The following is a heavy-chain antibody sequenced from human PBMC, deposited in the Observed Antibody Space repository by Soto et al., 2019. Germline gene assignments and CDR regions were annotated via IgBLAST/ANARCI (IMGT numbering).Heavy chain of an antibody. Sequence: QVQLQESGPGLVKPSQTLSLTCTVSGGSISSGDYYWSWIRQPPGKGLEWIGYIYYSGSTYYNPSLKSRVTISVDTSKNQFALKLRSVTAADTAVYCCARGDYGDYVVDYWGQGTLVTVSS. J-gene: IGHJ4*02. CDR3: ARGDYGDYVVDY. CDR1: GGSISSGDYY. D-gene: IGHD4-17*01. V-gene: IGHV4-30-4*01. CDR2: IYYSGST.